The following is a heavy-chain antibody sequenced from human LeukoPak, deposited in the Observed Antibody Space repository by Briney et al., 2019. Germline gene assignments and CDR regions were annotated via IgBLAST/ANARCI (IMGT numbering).Heavy chain of an antibody. Sequence: GASVKVSCKPAGYTFTGYYMHWVRQAPGHGLEWMGWINPNSGGTNYAQKFQGRVTMTRDTSISTAYMELSRLRSDDTAVYYCARRSGYSYGWEAFDIWGQGTMVTVSS. CDR3: ARRSGYSYGWEAFDI. J-gene: IGHJ3*02. V-gene: IGHV1-2*02. CDR1: GYTFTGYY. CDR2: INPNSGGT. D-gene: IGHD5-18*01.